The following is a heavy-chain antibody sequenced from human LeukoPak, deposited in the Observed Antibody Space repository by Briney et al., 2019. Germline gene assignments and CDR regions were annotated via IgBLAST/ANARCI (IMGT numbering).Heavy chain of an antibody. CDR2: ISYDGSNK. CDR1: GFTFSNYG. J-gene: IGHJ4*02. CDR3: AKDRTAGYDGLVDY. V-gene: IGHV3-30*18. D-gene: IGHD5-12*01. Sequence: GRSLRLSRAASGFTFSNYGMHWVRQAPGKGLEWVAVISYDGSNKYYTDSVKGRFTISRDNSKNTLYLQMNSLRAEDTAVYYCAKDRTAGYDGLVDYWGQGTLVTVSS.